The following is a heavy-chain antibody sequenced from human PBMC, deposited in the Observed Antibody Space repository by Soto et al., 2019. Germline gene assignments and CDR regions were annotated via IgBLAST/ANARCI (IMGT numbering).Heavy chain of an antibody. Sequence: ASVKVSCKASGYTFTGNYIHWVRQAPGRGLEWMGWVNPDNGGTTSAQKFQGRVTMTRDTSVTTAYMELSRLTSDDTAVYYCTRDPRPPSGWLGFWEYGMDVWGQGTTVTVSS. J-gene: IGHJ6*02. CDR2: VNPDNGGT. D-gene: IGHD3-3*01. CDR1: GYTFTGNY. V-gene: IGHV1-2*02. CDR3: TRDPRPPSGWLGFWEYGMDV.